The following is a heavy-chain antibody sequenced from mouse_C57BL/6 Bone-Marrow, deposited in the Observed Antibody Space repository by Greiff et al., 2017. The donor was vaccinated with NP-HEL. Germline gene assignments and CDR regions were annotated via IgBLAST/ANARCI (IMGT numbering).Heavy chain of an antibody. CDR1: GYAFTSYG. CDR3: ARDHYGSSYHWYFDV. D-gene: IGHD1-1*01. Sequence: QVQLQQPGAELVKPGASVKLSCKASGYAFTSYGISWVKQRTGQGLEWIGEIYPRSGNTYYNEKFKGKATLTADKSSSTAYMELRSLTSEDSAVYFCARDHYGSSYHWYFDVWGTGTTVTVSS. V-gene: IGHV1-81*01. CDR2: IYPRSGNT. J-gene: IGHJ1*03.